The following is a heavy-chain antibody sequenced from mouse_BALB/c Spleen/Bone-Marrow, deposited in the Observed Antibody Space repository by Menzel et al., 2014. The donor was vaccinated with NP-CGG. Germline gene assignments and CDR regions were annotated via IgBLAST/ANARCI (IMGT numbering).Heavy chain of an antibody. CDR1: GYTFSSYW. Sequence: QVQLKESGAELMKPGASMKISCKATGYTFSSYWMEWVKQRPGHGLEWIGEILPGSGSTNYNERFKGKATFTADTSSNTAYMQLSSLTSEDSAVYYCARAYYVNYDAMDYWGQGTSVTVSS. V-gene: IGHV1-9*01. D-gene: IGHD2-10*01. CDR2: ILPGSGST. J-gene: IGHJ4*01. CDR3: ARAYYVNYDAMDY.